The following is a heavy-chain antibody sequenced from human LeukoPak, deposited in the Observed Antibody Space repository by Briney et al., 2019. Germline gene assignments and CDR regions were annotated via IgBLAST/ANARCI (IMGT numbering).Heavy chain of an antibody. Sequence: GGSLRHSCAASGFTCCSNAMSWGCQALGARVEWVSGISDSGGCVYYADSVKGRFIISRDISKNTLYLQMNSLRAEDTALYYCAKSPGLSRQGVEYWGQGTLVTVSP. D-gene: IGHD6-19*01. CDR3: AKSPGLSRQGVEY. V-gene: IGHV3-23*01. CDR1: GFTCCSNA. J-gene: IGHJ4*02. CDR2: ISDSGGCV.